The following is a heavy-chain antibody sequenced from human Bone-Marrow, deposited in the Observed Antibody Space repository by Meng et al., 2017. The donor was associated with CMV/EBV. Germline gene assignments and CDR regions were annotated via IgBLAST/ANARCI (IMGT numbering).Heavy chain of an antibody. V-gene: IGHV4-34*01. Sequence: GSLRLSCTVSGAAISSYYWSWIRQPPGKGLEWIGEINHSGRTNDNSSIKSRVTISVDTSKNQFSLMLSSVTAADTAVYYCAIERSSLFEQFDTWGQGTLVTVSS. CDR1: GAAISSYY. D-gene: IGHD6-6*01. CDR2: INHSGRT. J-gene: IGHJ5*02. CDR3: AIERSSLFEQFDT.